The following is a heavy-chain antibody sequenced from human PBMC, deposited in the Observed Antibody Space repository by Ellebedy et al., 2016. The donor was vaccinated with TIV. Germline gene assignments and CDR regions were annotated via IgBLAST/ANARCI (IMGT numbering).Heavy chain of an antibody. J-gene: IGHJ4*02. CDR1: GFTFSSYS. D-gene: IGHD5-12*01. CDR3: ARIRGYSGYDLIFTT. CDR2: ISSSSSYI. Sequence: GESLKISXAASGFTFSSYSMNWVRQAPGKGLEWVSSISSSSSYIYYADSVKGRFTISRDNAKNSLYLQMNSLRAEDTAVYYCARIRGYSGYDLIFTTWGQGTLVTVSS. V-gene: IGHV3-21*01.